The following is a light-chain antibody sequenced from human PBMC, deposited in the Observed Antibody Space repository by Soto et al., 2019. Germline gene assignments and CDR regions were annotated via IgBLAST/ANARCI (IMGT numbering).Light chain of an antibody. CDR1: QSISSY. CDR2: AAS. J-gene: IGKJ4*01. V-gene: IGKV1-39*01. CDR3: QQYKSFSLT. Sequence: DIQMTQSPSSLSASVGDRVTITCRASQSISSYLNWYQQKPGKAPKLLIYAASSLQSGVPSRFSGSGSGTEFSLTLSSLQPDDFATYYCQQYKSFSLTFGGGTRVEVK.